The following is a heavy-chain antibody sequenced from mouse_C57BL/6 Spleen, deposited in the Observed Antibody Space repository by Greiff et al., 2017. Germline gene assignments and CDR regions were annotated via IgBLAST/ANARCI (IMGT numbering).Heavy chain of an antibody. V-gene: IGHV5-17*01. CDR2: ISSGSSTI. CDR1: GFTFSDYG. J-gene: IGHJ3*01. D-gene: IGHD2-3*01. CDR3: AKTSDGYYEAWFAY. Sequence: EVHLVESGGGLVKPGGSLKLSCAASGFTFSDYGMHWVRQAPEKGLEWVAYISSGSSTIYYAATVKGRFTISRDNAKNTLFLQMTSLRSEDTAMYYCAKTSDGYYEAWFAYWGQGTLVTVSA.